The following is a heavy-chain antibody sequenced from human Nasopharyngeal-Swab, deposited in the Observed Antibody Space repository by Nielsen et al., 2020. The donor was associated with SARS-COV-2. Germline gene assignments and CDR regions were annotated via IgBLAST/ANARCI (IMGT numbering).Heavy chain of an antibody. V-gene: IGHV3-11*04. J-gene: IGHJ6*02. CDR1: GFTFSDYY. Sequence: LKISCAASGFTFSDYYMSWIRQAPGKGLEWVSYISSSGSTIYYADSVKGRFTISRDNAKNSLYLQMNSLRAEDTAVYYCARGLWSSLRLLGGMDVWGQGTTVTVSS. CDR2: ISSSGSTI. CDR3: ARGLWSSLRLLGGMDV. D-gene: IGHD4/OR15-4a*01.